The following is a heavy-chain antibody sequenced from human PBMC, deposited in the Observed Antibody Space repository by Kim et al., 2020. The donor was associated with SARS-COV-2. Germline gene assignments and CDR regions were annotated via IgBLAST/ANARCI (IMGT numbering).Heavy chain of an antibody. CDR3: VKGGSGWILDY. CDR2: T. V-gene: IGHV3-23*01. J-gene: IGHJ4*02. D-gene: IGHD2-2*03. Sequence: TYDVGSVKGRFTISRDDSKNTLFLQMSGLRADDTASYYCVKGGSGWILDYWGQGTLVTVSS.